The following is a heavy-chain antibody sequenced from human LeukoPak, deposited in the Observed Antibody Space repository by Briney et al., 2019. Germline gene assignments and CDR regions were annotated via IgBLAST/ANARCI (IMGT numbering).Heavy chain of an antibody. D-gene: IGHD1-26*01. V-gene: IGHV3-23*01. Sequence: GGSLRLSCAASGFTFSNYGMSWVRQAPGKGLEWVSGISDSGGSSYYAASAQGRFTTSRDNSKNILYLEMNSLRVDDTAVYYCAKDTAPLGATKEFDHWGQGTLVTVSS. J-gene: IGHJ4*02. CDR1: GFTFSNYG. CDR3: AKDTAPLGATKEFDH. CDR2: ISDSGGSS.